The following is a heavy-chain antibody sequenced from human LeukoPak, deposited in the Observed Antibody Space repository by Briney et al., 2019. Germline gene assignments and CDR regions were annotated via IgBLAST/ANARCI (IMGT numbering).Heavy chain of an antibody. CDR3: ARDSVVPAAKAYYYYYYMDV. J-gene: IGHJ6*03. V-gene: IGHV3-33*01. CDR2: IWYDGSNK. CDR1: GFTFRSYG. Sequence: GGSLRLSCAASGFTFRSYGMHWVRQAPGKGLEWVAVIWYDGSNKYYADSVKGRFIISRDNSKNTLYLQMNSLRAEDTAVYYCARDSVVPAAKAYYYYYYMDVWGKGTTVTVSS. D-gene: IGHD2-2*01.